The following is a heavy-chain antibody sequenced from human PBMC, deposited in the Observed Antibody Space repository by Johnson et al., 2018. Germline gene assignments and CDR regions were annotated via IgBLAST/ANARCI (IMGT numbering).Heavy chain of an antibody. V-gene: IGHV3-7*01. D-gene: IGHD5-18*01. CDR3: ARVKLWSSPRYMDV. J-gene: IGHJ6*03. Sequence: VQLVESGGGLVKPGGSLRLSCAASGFTFSSYWMSWVRQAPGKGLEWVANIKQDGSEKYYVDSVKGRFTISRDNAKNSLYLQMNSRRAEDTAVYYCARVKLWSSPRYMDVWGKGTTVTVSS. CDR1: GFTFSSYW. CDR2: IKQDGSEK.